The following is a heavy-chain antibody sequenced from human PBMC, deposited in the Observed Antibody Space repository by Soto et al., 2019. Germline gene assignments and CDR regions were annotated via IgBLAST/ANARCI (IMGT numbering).Heavy chain of an antibody. V-gene: IGHV4-59*01. CDR1: GGSISSYY. J-gene: IGHJ5*02. CDR2: IYYSGST. Sequence: SETLSLTCTVSGGSISSYYWSWIRQPPGKGLEWIGYIYYSGSTNYNPSLKSRVTISVDTSKNQFSLKLSSVTAADTAVYYCARATSPLWFGELFGWFDPWGQGTLVTVSS. CDR3: ARATSPLWFGELFGWFDP. D-gene: IGHD3-10*01.